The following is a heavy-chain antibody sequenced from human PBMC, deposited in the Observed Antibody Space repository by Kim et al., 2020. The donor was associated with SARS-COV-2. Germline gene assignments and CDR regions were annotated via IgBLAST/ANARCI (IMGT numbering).Heavy chain of an antibody. CDR2: ISSSSSYI. J-gene: IGHJ5*02. CDR3: ARVSSMVRGVIISPPNWFDP. Sequence: GGSLRLSCAASGFTFSSYSMNWVRQAPGKGLEWVSSISSSSSYIYYADSVKGRFTISRDNAKNSLYLQMNSLRAEDTAVYYCARVSSMVRGVIISPPNWFDPWGQGTLVTVSS. CDR1: GFTFSSYS. D-gene: IGHD3-10*01. V-gene: IGHV3-21*01.